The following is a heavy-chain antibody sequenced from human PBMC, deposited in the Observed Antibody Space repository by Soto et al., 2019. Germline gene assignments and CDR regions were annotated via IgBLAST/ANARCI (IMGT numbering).Heavy chain of an antibody. V-gene: IGHV1-69*01. CDR3: AGDKNCTSGVCYHYYYYGMDV. CDR1: GGTFSSYA. D-gene: IGHD2-8*01. Sequence: QVQLVQSGAEVKKPGSSVKVSCKASGGTFSSYAISWGRQAPGQGLEWMGGIIPIFGTANYAQKFQGRVTITAVESTSTAYMELSSLRSEDTAVYYCAGDKNCTSGVCYHYYYYGMDVWGQGTTVTVSS. CDR2: IIPIFGTA. J-gene: IGHJ6*02.